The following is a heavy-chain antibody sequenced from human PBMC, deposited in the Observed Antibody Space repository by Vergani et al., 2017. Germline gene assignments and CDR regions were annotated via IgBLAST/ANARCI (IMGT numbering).Heavy chain of an antibody. V-gene: IGHV3-43*01. D-gene: IGHD3-16*02. Sequence: VQLVESGGGLVKPGGSLRLSCAASGFTFDDYTMHWVRQAPGKGLEWVFLISWDGGSTYYADSVKGRFTISRDNSKNSLYLQMNSLRTDDTALYYCAKDRDRIELDYWGQGTLVTVSS. J-gene: IGHJ4*02. CDR1: GFTFDDYT. CDR2: ISWDGGST. CDR3: AKDRDRIELDY.